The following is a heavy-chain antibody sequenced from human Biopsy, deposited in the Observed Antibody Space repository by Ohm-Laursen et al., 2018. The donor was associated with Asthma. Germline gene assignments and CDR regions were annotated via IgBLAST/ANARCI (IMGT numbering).Heavy chain of an antibody. CDR3: ARGDSSNWSHYYFDY. D-gene: IGHD3-22*01. V-gene: IGHV3-53*01. CDR2: IYSGGTS. CDR1: GFAVSRDY. J-gene: IGHJ4*02. Sequence: LSLTRAASGFAVSRDYMFWVRQAPGKGLEWVSVIYSGGTSHTADSVRGRFTISRDYSKNTLYLQMHSLRAEDTAVYYCARGDSSNWSHYYFDYWGQGTLVTVSS.